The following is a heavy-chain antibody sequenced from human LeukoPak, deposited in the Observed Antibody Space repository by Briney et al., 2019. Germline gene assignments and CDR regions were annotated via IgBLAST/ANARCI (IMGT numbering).Heavy chain of an antibody. Sequence: GGSLRLSCAASGFTFSDYYMSWIRQAPGKGLEWVSYISSSGSTIYYADSVKGRFTISRDNAKNSLYLQMNSLRAEDTAVYYCAKDKTPREYYFDYWGQGTLVTVSS. CDR3: AKDKTPREYYFDY. V-gene: IGHV3-11*01. CDR1: GFTFSDYY. CDR2: ISSSGSTI. D-gene: IGHD4-23*01. J-gene: IGHJ4*02.